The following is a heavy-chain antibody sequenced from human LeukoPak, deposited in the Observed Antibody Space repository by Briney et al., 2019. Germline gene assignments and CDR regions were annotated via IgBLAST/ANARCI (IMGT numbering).Heavy chain of an antibody. CDR1: GGSIRSYS. J-gene: IGHJ6*03. V-gene: IGHV4-59*01. Sequence: SETLSLTCTVSGGSIRSYSWRWIRQPPGKGLEWIGYLHYSGSTDYNPSLTSRVSMSLDTSKNQFSLKLSSVTAADTAVYYCAREDHSYYMDVWGKGATVTVSS. CDR2: LHYSGST. CDR3: AREDHSYYMDV.